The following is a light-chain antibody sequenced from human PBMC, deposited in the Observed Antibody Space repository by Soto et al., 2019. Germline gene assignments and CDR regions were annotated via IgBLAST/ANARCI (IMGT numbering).Light chain of an antibody. CDR2: EVS. CDR1: SRDVGYSEY. Sequence: QSALTQPASVSGSPGQSITISCTGTSRDVGYSEYVSWYQQHPGKAPKLMIYEVSNRPSGVSSRFSGSKSGNTASLTISGVQADDEADYYCSSYASDDTRVFGGGTKVTVL. J-gene: IGLJ3*02. CDR3: SSYASDDTRV. V-gene: IGLV2-14*01.